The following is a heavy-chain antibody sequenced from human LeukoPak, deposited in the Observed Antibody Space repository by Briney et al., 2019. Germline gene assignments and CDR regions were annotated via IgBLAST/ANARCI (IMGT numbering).Heavy chain of an antibody. CDR3: ARVPGIAAAWYSAYYNYYGMDV. Sequence: SQTLSLTCTVSGGSISSGDYYWSWIRQPPGKGLEWIGYIYYSGSTYYNPSLKSRVTISVDTSKNQFSLRLSSVTAADTAVYYCARVPGIAAAWYSAYYNYYGMDVWGQGTTVTVSS. J-gene: IGHJ6*02. CDR2: IYYSGST. V-gene: IGHV4-30-4*01. CDR1: GGSISSGDYY. D-gene: IGHD6-13*01.